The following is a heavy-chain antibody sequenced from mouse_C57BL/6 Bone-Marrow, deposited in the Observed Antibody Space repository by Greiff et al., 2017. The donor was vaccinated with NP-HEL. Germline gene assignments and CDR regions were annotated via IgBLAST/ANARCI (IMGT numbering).Heavy chain of an antibody. D-gene: IGHD6-5*01. V-gene: IGHV5-16*01. Sequence: EVMLVESEGGLVQPGSSMKLSCTASGFTFSDYYMAWVRQVPEKGLEWVANINYDGSSTYYLDSLKSRFIISRDNVKNILYLQMSSLKSEDTATYYCAREAYEDAMDDWGQGTSVTVSS. CDR1: GFTFSDYY. J-gene: IGHJ4*01. CDR3: AREAYEDAMDD. CDR2: INYDGSST.